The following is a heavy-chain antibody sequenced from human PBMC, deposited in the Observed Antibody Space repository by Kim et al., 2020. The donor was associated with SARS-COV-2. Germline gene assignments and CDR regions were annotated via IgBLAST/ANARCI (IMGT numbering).Heavy chain of an antibody. Sequence: ASVKVSCKASGYTFTSYGISWVRQAPGQGLEWMGWISAYNGNTNYAQKLQGRVTMTTDTSTSTAYMELRSLRSDDTAVYYCARDAYSRSSDGYFYYYYYGMDVWGQGTTVTVSS. CDR1: GYTFTSYG. J-gene: IGHJ6*02. D-gene: IGHD6-13*01. V-gene: IGHV1-18*04. CDR3: ARDAYSRSSDGYFYYYYYGMDV. CDR2: ISAYNGNT.